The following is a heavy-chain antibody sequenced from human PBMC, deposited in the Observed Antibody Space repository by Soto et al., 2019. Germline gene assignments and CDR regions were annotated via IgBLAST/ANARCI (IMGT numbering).Heavy chain of an antibody. CDR2: INQDGGGT. D-gene: IGHD6-19*01. J-gene: IGHJ4*02. V-gene: IGHV3-7*03. Sequence: GGSLRLSCVASGFTFISSFMGWVRQDPGKGLEWVANINQDGGGTYYVDSVEGRFTISRDNAKDSLYLQMNSLRGEDTAVYYCARYFRGSGRYFFDYWGQGTLVTVSS. CDR3: ARYFRGSGRYFFDY. CDR1: GFTFISSF.